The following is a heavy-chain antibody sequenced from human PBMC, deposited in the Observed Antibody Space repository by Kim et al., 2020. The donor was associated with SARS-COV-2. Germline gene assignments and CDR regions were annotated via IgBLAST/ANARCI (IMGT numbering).Heavy chain of an antibody. CDR1: GFIFSDYY. D-gene: IGHD6-19*01. V-gene: IGHV3-11*03. CDR2: ISSSSSYT. CDR3: ARRQLGSAGWNFDY. J-gene: IGHJ4*02. Sequence: GGSLRLSCAASGFIFSDYYMSWIRQAPGKGLEWISYISSSSSYTNYADSVRGRLTISRDNAKSSLYLQLNSLRADDTAVYYCARRQLGSAGWNFDYWGQGILVTVSS.